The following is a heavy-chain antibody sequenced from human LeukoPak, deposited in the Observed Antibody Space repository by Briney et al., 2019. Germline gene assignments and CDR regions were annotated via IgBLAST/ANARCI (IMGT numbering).Heavy chain of an antibody. D-gene: IGHD3-22*01. V-gene: IGHV3-11*01. CDR2: ISSSGSTI. CDR1: GFIFSDYY. Sequence: GGSLRLSCAASGFIFSDYYMSWIRQAPGKGLEWVSYISSSGSTIYYAESVKGRFTISRDNAKNSLYLQMNSLRAEDTAVYYCARHYYDSSGYYTFDYWGQGTLVTVSS. J-gene: IGHJ4*02. CDR3: ARHYYDSSGYYTFDY.